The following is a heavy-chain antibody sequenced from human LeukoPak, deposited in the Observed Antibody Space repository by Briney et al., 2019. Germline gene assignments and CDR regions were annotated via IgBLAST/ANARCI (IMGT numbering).Heavy chain of an antibody. Sequence: PSETLSLTCTVSGGSISSSSYYWGWIRQPPGKGLEWIGSIYYSGSTYYNPSLKSRVTISVDTSKNQFSLKLSSVTAADTAVYYCASIGYSYGYACDYWGQGTLVTVSS. CDR3: ASIGYSYGYACDY. CDR2: IYYSGST. CDR1: GGSISSSSYY. V-gene: IGHV4-39*01. D-gene: IGHD5-18*01. J-gene: IGHJ4*02.